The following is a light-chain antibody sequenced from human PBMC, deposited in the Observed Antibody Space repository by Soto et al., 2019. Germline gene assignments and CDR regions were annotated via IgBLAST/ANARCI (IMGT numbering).Light chain of an antibody. J-gene: IGLJ3*02. CDR2: GNT. CDR3: QSYDSSLRGWV. CDR1: SSNMGTGYD. V-gene: IGLV1-40*01. Sequence: QTVVTQPPSVSGAPGQRVTVSCTGSSSNMGTGYDVHWYQQLPGTAPKLLIYGNTIRPSGVPDRFSASRSGTSASLAITGLQAEDEADYYCQSYDSSLRGWVFGGGTKLTVL.